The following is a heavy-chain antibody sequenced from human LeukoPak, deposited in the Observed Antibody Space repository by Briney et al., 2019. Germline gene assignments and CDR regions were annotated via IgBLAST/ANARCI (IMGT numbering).Heavy chain of an antibody. J-gene: IGHJ6*02. CDR3: ARDAVFGVVTIYGMDV. Sequence: GASVRVSCKASGYTFTSYYMHWVRQAPGQGLEWMGRINPNSGGTNYAQKFQGRVTMTRDTSISTAYMELSRLRSDDTAVYYCARDAVFGVVTIYGMDVWGQGTTVTVSS. CDR1: GYTFTSYY. CDR2: INPNSGGT. D-gene: IGHD3-3*01. V-gene: IGHV1-2*06.